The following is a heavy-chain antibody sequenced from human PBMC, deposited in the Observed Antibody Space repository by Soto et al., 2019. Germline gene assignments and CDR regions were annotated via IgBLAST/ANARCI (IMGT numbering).Heavy chain of an antibody. J-gene: IGHJ4*02. Sequence: GGSLRLSCVASGFSFSSYAMSWVRQAPGKGLEWVSVISGRDGSTYYGDSVKGRSTISRDNSKNTLYLQMNSLRAEDTAVYYCARDRERDAWYEDYWGQGTLVTVSS. CDR1: GFSFSSYA. CDR3: ARDRERDAWYEDY. CDR2: ISGRDGST. V-gene: IGHV3-23*02. D-gene: IGHD6-13*01.